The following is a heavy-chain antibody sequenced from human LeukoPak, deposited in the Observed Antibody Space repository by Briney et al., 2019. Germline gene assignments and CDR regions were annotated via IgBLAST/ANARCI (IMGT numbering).Heavy chain of an antibody. Sequence: PGGSLRLSCAASGFTFSSYGMHWVRQAPGKGLEWVAVIGYDGSNKYYVDSVRGRFTISRDNPEKTLYLQMNSLRAEDTAVYYCAKSATIWGQGTMVSVSS. CDR3: AKSATI. D-gene: IGHD6-25*01. J-gene: IGHJ3*02. CDR2: IGYDGSNK. V-gene: IGHV3-30*18. CDR1: GFTFSSYG.